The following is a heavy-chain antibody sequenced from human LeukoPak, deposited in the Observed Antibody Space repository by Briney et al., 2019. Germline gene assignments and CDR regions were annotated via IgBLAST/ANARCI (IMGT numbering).Heavy chain of an antibody. CDR1: GYTFTDYY. D-gene: IGHD2-15*01. V-gene: IGHV1-2*02. Sequence: GASVKVSCKASGYTFTDYYMHWVRQAPGQGLEWMSWINLNSGGTNFAQRFQGRVTMTRDTSISTAYMDLSRLISDDTAVYYCARDAGYCTGGSCWYFDHWGQGTLVTVSS. J-gene: IGHJ4*02. CDR3: ARDAGYCTGGSCWYFDH. CDR2: INLNSGGT.